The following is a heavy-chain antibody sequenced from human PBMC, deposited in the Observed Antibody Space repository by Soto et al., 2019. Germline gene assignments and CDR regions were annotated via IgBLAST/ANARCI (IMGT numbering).Heavy chain of an antibody. D-gene: IGHD2-15*01. CDR1: GYTFTSYD. Sequence: QVQLVQSGAEVKKPGASVKVSCKASGYTFTSYDINWVRQATGQGLEWMGWMKPNRGNTGYAQKFQDRATMTRNTAISTAYMALSSLRSEDTAVYYCARERSGGARFDPWGQGTLVTVSS. V-gene: IGHV1-8*01. CDR3: ARERSGGARFDP. CDR2: MKPNRGNT. J-gene: IGHJ5*02.